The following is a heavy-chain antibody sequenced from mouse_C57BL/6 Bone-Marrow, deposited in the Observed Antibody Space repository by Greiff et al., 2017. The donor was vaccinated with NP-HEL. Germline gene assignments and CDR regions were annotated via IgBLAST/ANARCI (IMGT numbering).Heavy chain of an antibody. Sequence: EVKLEESGGDLVKPGGSLKLSCAASGFTFSSYGMSWVRQTPDKRLEWVATISSGGSYTYYPDSVKGRFTISRDNAKNTLYLQMSGLKSEDTAMYYCASPYDYDVAWFAYWGQGTLVTVSA. CDR3: ASPYDYDVAWFAY. CDR2: ISSGGSYT. CDR1: GFTFSSYG. V-gene: IGHV5-6*02. J-gene: IGHJ3*01. D-gene: IGHD2-4*01.